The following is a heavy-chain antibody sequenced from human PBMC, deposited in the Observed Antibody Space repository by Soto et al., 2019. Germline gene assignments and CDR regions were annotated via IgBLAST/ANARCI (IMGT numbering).Heavy chain of an antibody. D-gene: IGHD1-26*01. J-gene: IGHJ4*02. CDR2: IIPIFGTA. CDR3: ARDREPLRYNCFDY. CDR1: GGTFSSYA. Sequence: SVKVSCKASGGTFSSYAISWVRQAPGQGLEWMGGIIPIFGTANYAQKFQGRVTITADESTSTAYMELSSLRSEDTAVYYCARDREPLRYNCFDYWGQGTRVTFSS. V-gene: IGHV1-69*13.